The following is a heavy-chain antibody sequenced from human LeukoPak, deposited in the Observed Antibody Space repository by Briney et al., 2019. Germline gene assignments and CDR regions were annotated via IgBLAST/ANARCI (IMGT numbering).Heavy chain of an antibody. V-gene: IGHV1-46*01. Sequence: ASAKASCKASGYTFTSYYMHWVRQAPGQGLEWMGIINPSGGSTSYAQKFQGRVTMTRDTSTSTVYMELSSLRSEDTAVYYCARGSSWYFGIDYWGQGTLVTVSS. CDR2: INPSGGST. J-gene: IGHJ4*02. CDR1: GYTFTSYY. CDR3: ARGSSWYFGIDY. D-gene: IGHD6-13*01.